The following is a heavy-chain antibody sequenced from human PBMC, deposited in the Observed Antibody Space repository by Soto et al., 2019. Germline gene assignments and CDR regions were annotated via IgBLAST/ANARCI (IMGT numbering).Heavy chain of an antibody. D-gene: IGHD3-3*02. CDR2: LSWSGGTI. J-gene: IGHJ4*02. Sequence: EVQLVESGGGLVQPGRSLRLSCVVSGLNFDDYAMHWVRQLPGKGLEWVAGLSWSGGTIDYADSVKGRFTISRDNAKNSMYLEMNSLRPEDTAVYYCTTEVRNHFSYYFDNWGQGTLVTVSS. CDR1: GLNFDDYA. CDR3: TTEVRNHFSYYFDN. V-gene: IGHV3-9*01.